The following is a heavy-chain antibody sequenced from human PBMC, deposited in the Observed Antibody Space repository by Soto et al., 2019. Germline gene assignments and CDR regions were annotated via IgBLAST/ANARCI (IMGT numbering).Heavy chain of an antibody. CDR3: ARDYRGAFWFGP. J-gene: IGHJ5*02. CDR1: GGSISSYY. Sequence: XETLSLTCAVSGGSISSYYWSCIRQPPGKGLDWIGYIYYSGSTNYNPSLKSRVTISVDTSKNQFSLRLSSVTAADTAVYYYARDYRGAFWFGPWGKETLVTVSS. CDR2: IYYSGST. D-gene: IGHD1-26*01. V-gene: IGHV4-59*01.